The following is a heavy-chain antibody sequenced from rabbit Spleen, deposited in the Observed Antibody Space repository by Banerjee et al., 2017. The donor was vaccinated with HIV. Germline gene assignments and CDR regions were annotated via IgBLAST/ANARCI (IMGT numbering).Heavy chain of an antibody. J-gene: IGHJ6*01. CDR2: INAATGRP. Sequence: QEQLVESGGGLVQPEGSLTLTCKASGFSFSDRDVMCWVRQAPGKGLEWIACINAATGRPVYATWAKGRFTISRTSSTTVTLQMTSLTAADRAAYFCARDLVGVIGWNFYLWGPGTLVTVS. CDR3: ARDLVGVIGWNFYL. V-gene: IGHV1S45*01. CDR1: GFSFSDRDV. D-gene: IGHD1-1*01.